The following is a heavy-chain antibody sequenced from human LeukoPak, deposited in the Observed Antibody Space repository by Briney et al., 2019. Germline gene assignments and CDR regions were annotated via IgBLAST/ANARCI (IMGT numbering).Heavy chain of an antibody. CDR3: ASRAYCSSTSCYLPYGMDV. Sequence: PSEALSLTCTGSGGSISSSSYYLGWIRQPPGKGLEWIGSIYYSWSTYYNPSLKSRVTISVDTSKNQFSLKLSSVTAADPAVYYCASRAYCSSTSCYLPYGMDVWGQGTTVTVSS. D-gene: IGHD2-2*01. CDR2: IYYSWST. CDR1: GGSISSSSYY. J-gene: IGHJ6*02. V-gene: IGHV4-39*01.